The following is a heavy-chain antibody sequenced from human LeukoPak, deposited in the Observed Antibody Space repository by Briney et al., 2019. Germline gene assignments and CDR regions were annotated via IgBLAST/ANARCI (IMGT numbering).Heavy chain of an antibody. CDR1: GFPFSDFS. CDR3: AKQSYARSLGE. CDR2: TNSGTST. D-gene: IGHD2-8*01. J-gene: IGHJ4*02. V-gene: IGHV3-23*01. Sequence: GGSLRLSCATSGFPFSDFSMSWVRQAPGKGLEWISTTNSGTSTYYAESVKGRFTISRDNSKNTLYLQMSSLRVEDTAVYYCAKQSYARSLGEGGPGTLVSVSS.